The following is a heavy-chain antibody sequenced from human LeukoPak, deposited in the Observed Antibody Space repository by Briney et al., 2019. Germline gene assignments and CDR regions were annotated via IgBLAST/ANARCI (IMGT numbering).Heavy chain of an antibody. CDR1: GYTFTSYY. J-gene: IGHJ4*02. D-gene: IGHD6-19*01. V-gene: IGHV1-8*02. CDR2: MNPNSGNT. Sequence: ASVKVSCKASGYTFTSYYMHWVRQAPGQGLEWMGWMNPNSGNTGYAQKFQGRVTMTRNTSISTAYMELSSLRSEDTAVYYCARAGMGSGWFDYFDYWGQGTLVTVSS. CDR3: ARAGMGSGWFDYFDY.